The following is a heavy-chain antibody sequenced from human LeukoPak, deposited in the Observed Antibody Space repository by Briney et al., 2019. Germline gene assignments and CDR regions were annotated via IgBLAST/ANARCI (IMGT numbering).Heavy chain of an antibody. Sequence: PGXSLRLSCTASGFTVSSNYMSWVRQAPGKGLEWVSVIRSDGSTNHADSVKGRFTISRDNSKNTLYLQMNNLRAEDTAMYYCAREMYSGMYNDAFDIWGQGTKVTVSS. CDR1: GFTVSSNY. D-gene: IGHD1-26*01. J-gene: IGHJ3*02. CDR3: AREMYSGMYNDAFDI. CDR2: IRSDGST. V-gene: IGHV3-53*01.